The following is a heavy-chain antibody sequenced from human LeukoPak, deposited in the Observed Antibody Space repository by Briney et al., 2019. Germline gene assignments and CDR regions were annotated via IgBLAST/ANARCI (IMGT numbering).Heavy chain of an antibody. V-gene: IGHV1-8*03. CDR2: MNPASGNT. CDR1: GYTFTRYN. J-gene: IGHJ2*01. CDR3: AREGWELPGNWYFDL. D-gene: IGHD1-26*01. Sequence: ASVKVSCKASGYTFTRYNINWVRQATGQGVEWMGWMNPASGNTGYTQKFQGRVTFTTNTSIDTVYMDLSSLRSDDTAVYYCAREGWELPGNWYFDLWGRGTLVTVSS.